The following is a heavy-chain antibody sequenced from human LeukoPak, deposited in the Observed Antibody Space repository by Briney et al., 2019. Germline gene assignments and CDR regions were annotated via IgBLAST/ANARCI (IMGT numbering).Heavy chain of an antibody. CDR2: IKGDGSEK. Sequence: GGSLRLSCAASGFTFSDFWMNWVRQAPGKGLEWVANIKGDGSEKCYVDSVKGRFTISRDNAKNSLYLQMNSLRVEDTAIYYCRPGHYGDYLRGQGTLVTVSS. CDR3: RPGHYGDYL. D-gene: IGHD4-17*01. V-gene: IGHV3-7*01. J-gene: IGHJ4*02. CDR1: GFTFSDFW.